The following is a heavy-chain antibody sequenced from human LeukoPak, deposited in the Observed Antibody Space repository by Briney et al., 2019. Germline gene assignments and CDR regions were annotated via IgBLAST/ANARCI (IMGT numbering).Heavy chain of an antibody. Sequence: PGRSLRLSCTASDFPFGDYTMTWVRQAPGKGLEWVGFISSKAYGGTTEYAASVRGRFSISRDDSKSIAYLQMNSLRTEDTAVYRCARAPYSNYVNLDFWGQGTLVTVSS. CDR2: ISSKAYGGTT. V-gene: IGHV3-49*04. CDR1: DFPFGDYT. CDR3: ARAPYSNYVNLDF. J-gene: IGHJ4*02. D-gene: IGHD4-11*01.